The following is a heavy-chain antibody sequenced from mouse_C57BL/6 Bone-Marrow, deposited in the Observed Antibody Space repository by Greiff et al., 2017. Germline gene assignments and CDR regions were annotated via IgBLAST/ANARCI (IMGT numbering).Heavy chain of an antibody. CDR3: ARHEEGLWLRRSWFAY. CDR1: GYTFTEYT. CDR2: FYPGSGSI. Sequence: LQESGAELVKPGASVKLSCKASGYTFTEYTIHWVKQRSGQGLEWIGWFYPGSGSIKYNEKFKDKATLTADKSSSTVYMELSRLTSEDSAVYFCARHEEGLWLRRSWFAYWGQGTLVTVSA. V-gene: IGHV1-62-2*01. J-gene: IGHJ3*01. D-gene: IGHD2-2*01.